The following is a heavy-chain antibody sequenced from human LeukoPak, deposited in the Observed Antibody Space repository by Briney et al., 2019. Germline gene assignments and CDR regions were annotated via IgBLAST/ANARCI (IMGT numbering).Heavy chain of an antibody. D-gene: IGHD1-26*01. Sequence: SEILSLTCIVSGGSINSHYWSWIRQPPGKGLEWIGDIHYTGTTKYNPSVKSRVTISIDTSKNQFSLELSSVTATDTAVYFCATNRVGTYDRPFDIWGQGTMVTVSS. CDR2: IHYTGTT. CDR1: GGSINSHY. CDR3: ATNRVGTYDRPFDI. V-gene: IGHV4-59*08. J-gene: IGHJ3*02.